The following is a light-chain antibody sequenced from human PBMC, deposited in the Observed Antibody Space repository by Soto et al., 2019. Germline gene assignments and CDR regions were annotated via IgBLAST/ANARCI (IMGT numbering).Light chain of an antibody. CDR1: QSVSSNL. CDR3: QQYGSSTWT. J-gene: IGKJ1*01. CDR2: GAS. Sequence: EIVLTQSPGTLSLSPGERATLSCRASQSVSSNLLAWYQQKPGQAPRLLIYGASSRAAGIPDRFSGSGSGTDLTLTISRLEPEDFAVYYCQQYGSSTWTFGQGT. V-gene: IGKV3-20*01.